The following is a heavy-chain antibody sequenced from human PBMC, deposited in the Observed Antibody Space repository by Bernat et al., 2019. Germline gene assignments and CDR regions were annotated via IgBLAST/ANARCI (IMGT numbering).Heavy chain of an antibody. CDR2: ITPASGFL. V-gene: IGHV3-21*04. CDR3: ARDTSRGGTTWFDP. D-gene: IGHD1-7*01. J-gene: IGHJ5*02. Sequence: EVQLVESGGGLVKPGGSLRLSCAASGFTFSSYGMNWVRQAPGKGLEWVSSITPASGFLYYADSVKGRFTISRDNAKNSVFLQMNSLRAEDTAVYYCARDTSRGGTTWFDPWGQGTLVTVSS. CDR1: GFTFSSYG.